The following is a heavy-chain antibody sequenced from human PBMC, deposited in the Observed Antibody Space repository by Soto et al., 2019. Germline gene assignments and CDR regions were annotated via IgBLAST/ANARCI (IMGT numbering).Heavy chain of an antibody. CDR2: ISSSSSYI. CDR1: GFTFSSYS. V-gene: IGHV3-21*01. J-gene: IGHJ4*02. D-gene: IGHD2-2*03. CDR3: ARAVDIVVLPAAIDY. Sequence: GGSLRLSCAASGFTFSSYSMNWVRQAPGKGLEWVSSISSSSSYIYYADSVKGRFTISRDNAKNSLYLQMNSLRDEDSAVYSCARAVDIVVLPAAIDYWGQGTLVTVSS.